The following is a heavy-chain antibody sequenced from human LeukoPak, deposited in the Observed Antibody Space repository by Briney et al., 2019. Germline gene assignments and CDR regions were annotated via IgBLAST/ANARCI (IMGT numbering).Heavy chain of an antibody. CDR1: GFTFSSYE. D-gene: IGHD2-15*01. Sequence: PGGSLRLSCAASGFTFSSYEMNWVRQAPGKGLEWVSYISSSGSTIYYADSVKGRFTISRDNAKNSLYLQMNSLRAEDTAVYYCASRGPLLLERYYYYMDVWGKGTTVTISS. J-gene: IGHJ6*03. V-gene: IGHV3-48*03. CDR2: ISSSGSTI. CDR3: ASRGPLLLERYYYYMDV.